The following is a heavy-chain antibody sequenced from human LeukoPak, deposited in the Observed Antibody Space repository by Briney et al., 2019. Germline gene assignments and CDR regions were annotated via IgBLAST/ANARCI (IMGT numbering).Heavy chain of an antibody. D-gene: IGHD3-10*01. CDR3: ARKDGGY. J-gene: IGHJ4*02. Sequence: SETLSLTCTVSGTSLSPFHWTWFRQPAGQRLVWIGLIYFTGTATLNPSLRSRVAMSVDLAKNQLFLKLASMTAADTAMYYCARKDGGYWGQGTLVSVSS. CDR2: IYFTGTA. CDR1: GTSLSPFH. V-gene: IGHV4-4*07.